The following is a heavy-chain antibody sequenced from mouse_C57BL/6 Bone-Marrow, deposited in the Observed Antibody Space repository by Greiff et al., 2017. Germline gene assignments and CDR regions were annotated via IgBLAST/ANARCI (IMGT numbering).Heavy chain of an antibody. CDR2: ISNGGGST. J-gene: IGHJ3*01. V-gene: IGHV5-12*01. CDR1: GFTFSDYY. D-gene: IGHD2-4*01. CDR3: ARHRDYDVFAY. Sequence: EVMLVESGGGLVQPGGSLKLSCAASGFTFSDYYMYWVRQTPEKRLEWVAYISNGGGSTYYPDTVKGRFTISRDNAKNTLYLQMSRLKSEDTAMYYCARHRDYDVFAYWGQGTLVTVSA.